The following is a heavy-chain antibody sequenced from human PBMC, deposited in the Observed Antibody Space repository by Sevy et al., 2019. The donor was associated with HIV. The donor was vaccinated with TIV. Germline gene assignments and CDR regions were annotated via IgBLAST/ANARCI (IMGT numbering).Heavy chain of an antibody. CDR3: AGARYDSSGSFDAFDI. D-gene: IGHD3-22*01. J-gene: IGHJ3*02. CDR2: IFGGGDVK. V-gene: IGHV3-23*01. Sequence: GGSLRLSCTASGFTFGSYAMNWVRQAPGKGLEWVSTIFGGGDVKYYADSVKGRFTISRDNSRNTLYLQMNSLRAEDTSLYYCAGARYDSSGSFDAFDIWGQGTKVTVSS. CDR1: GFTFGSYA.